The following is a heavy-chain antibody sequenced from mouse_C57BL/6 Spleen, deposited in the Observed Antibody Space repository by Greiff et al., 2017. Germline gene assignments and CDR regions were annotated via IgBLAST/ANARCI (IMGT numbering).Heavy chain of an antibody. CDR2: ISYDGSN. CDR1: GYSITSGYY. Sequence: EVHLVESGPGLVKPSQSLSLTCSVTGYSITSGYYWNWIRQFPGNKLEWMGYISYDGSNNYNPSLKNRISITRDTSKNQFFLKLNSVTTEDTATYYCARDRAYYSNLYAMDYWGQGTSVTVSS. V-gene: IGHV3-6*01. D-gene: IGHD2-5*01. CDR3: ARDRAYYSNLYAMDY. J-gene: IGHJ4*01.